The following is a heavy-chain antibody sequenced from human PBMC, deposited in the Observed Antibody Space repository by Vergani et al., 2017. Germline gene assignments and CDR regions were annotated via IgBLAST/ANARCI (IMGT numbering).Heavy chain of an antibody. D-gene: IGHD6-19*01. Sequence: QVQLVESGGGVVQPGRSLRLSCAASGFTFSSYGMHWVRQAPGKGLEWVAVIWYDGSNKYYADSVKGRFTISRDNSKNTLYLQMNSLRAEDTAVYYCARDTAVAAYPYYYYYMDVWGKGP. CDR1: GFTFSSYG. CDR3: ARDTAVAAYPYYYYYMDV. J-gene: IGHJ6*03. V-gene: IGHV3-33*08. CDR2: IWYDGSNK.